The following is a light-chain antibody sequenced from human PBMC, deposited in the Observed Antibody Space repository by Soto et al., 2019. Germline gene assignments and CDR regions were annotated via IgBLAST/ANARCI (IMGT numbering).Light chain of an antibody. CDR2: GAS. Sequence: EIVLTQSPGTLSLSPGERATLSCRASQNVTSSSLAWYQQKPGQAPRLLISGASSRPTGIPDRFSGSGSGTDFTLTISRLEPEDFAVYSCQQRRNWPLTFGGGTKVDIK. CDR3: QQRRNWPLT. V-gene: IGKV3D-20*02. J-gene: IGKJ4*01. CDR1: QNVTSSS.